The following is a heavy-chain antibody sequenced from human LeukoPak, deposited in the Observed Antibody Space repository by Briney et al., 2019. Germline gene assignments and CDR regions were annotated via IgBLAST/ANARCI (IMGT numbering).Heavy chain of an antibody. Sequence: ASVKVSCKASGYTFTSYGISWVRQAPGQGLEWMGWISAYNGNTNYTQKLQGRVTMTTDTSTSTAYMELRSLRSDDTAVYYCARKCPSTTYYDFWSGYYSSEYYFDYWGQGALVTVSS. V-gene: IGHV1-18*01. J-gene: IGHJ4*02. CDR1: GYTFTSYG. CDR3: ARKCPSTTYYDFWSGYYSSEYYFDY. D-gene: IGHD3-3*01. CDR2: ISAYNGNT.